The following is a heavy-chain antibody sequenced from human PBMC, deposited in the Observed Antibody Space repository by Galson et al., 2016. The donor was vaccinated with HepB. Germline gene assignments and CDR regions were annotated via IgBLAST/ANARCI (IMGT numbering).Heavy chain of an antibody. CDR2: IYYNGNT. D-gene: IGHD3-3*01. CDR3: ASFSDFWDVFDY. V-gene: IGHV4-39*01. Sequence: SETLSLTCTVSGGSISSSSYYWGWIRQPPGKGLEWIGIIYYNGNTYYNQSLKSRVSLSVDTAKNQFSLKVTSVTAADTAVYYCASFSDFWDVFDYWGQGTLVTVSS. CDR1: GGSISSSSYY. J-gene: IGHJ4*02.